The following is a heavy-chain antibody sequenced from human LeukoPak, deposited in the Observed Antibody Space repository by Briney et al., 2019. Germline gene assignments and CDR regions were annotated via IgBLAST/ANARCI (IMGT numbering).Heavy chain of an antibody. Sequence: GGSLRPSCAASGFTFSSYWMSWVRQAPGKGLEWVANIKQDGSEKYYVDSVKGRFTISRDNAKNSLYLQMNSLRAEDTAVYYCASLPPGYYYDSSGLRYYYYYGMDVWGQGTTVTVSS. CDR2: IKQDGSEK. CDR3: ASLPPGYYYDSSGLRYYYYYGMDV. J-gene: IGHJ6*02. V-gene: IGHV3-7*01. CDR1: GFTFSSYW. D-gene: IGHD3-22*01.